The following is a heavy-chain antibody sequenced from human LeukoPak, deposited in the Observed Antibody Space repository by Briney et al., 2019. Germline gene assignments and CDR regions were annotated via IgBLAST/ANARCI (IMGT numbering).Heavy chain of an antibody. Sequence: PGRSLRLSCAASGFTFSNYGMHWVRQAPGKGLEWVAVISYDGSNKYYADSVKGRFTISRDNSKNTLYLQMSSLRAEDTAVYYCAKDRDGDYYFDYWGQGTLVTVSS. CDR2: ISYDGSNK. CDR3: AKDRDGDYYFDY. V-gene: IGHV3-30*18. D-gene: IGHD4-17*01. CDR1: GFTFSNYG. J-gene: IGHJ4*02.